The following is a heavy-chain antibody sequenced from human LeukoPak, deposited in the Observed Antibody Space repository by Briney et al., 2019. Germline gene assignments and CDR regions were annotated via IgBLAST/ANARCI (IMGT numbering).Heavy chain of an antibody. CDR1: GGTFSSYA. D-gene: IGHD6-13*01. CDR3: ARGAIAAGDDY. Sequence: ASVKVSRKASGGTFSSYAISWVRQAPGQGLEWMGRIIPILGIANYAQKFQGRVTITADKSTSTAYMELSSLRSEDTAVYYCARGAIAAGDDYWGQGTLVTVSS. V-gene: IGHV1-69*04. J-gene: IGHJ4*02. CDR2: IIPILGIA.